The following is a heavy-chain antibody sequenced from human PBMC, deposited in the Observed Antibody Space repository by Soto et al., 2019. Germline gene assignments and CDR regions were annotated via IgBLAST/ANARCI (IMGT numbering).Heavy chain of an antibody. J-gene: IGHJ4*02. V-gene: IGHV3-30*18. CDR2: ISYDGSNK. D-gene: IGHD6-13*01. CDR1: GFTFSSYG. CDR3: AKGYSSGWYDDDY. Sequence: GGSLRLSCAASGFTFSSYGMHWVRQAPGKGLEWVASISYDGSNKYYADSVKGRFTISRDNSKNTLYLQMNSLRAEDTAVYFCAKGYSSGWYDDDYWGQGTPVTVSS.